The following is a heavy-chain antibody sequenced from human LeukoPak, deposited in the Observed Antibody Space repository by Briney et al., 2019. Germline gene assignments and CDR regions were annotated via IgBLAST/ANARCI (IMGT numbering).Heavy chain of an antibody. Sequence: GGSLRLSCAASGFIFTNAWMSWVRQAPGKGLEWVGRIRSKNSGGTTEYAAPVKGRFTISRDDSKNTLFLQMNSLKSEDTAVYFFADLGDYLVALVQGTLVTVSS. D-gene: IGHD4-17*01. V-gene: IGHV3-15*01. J-gene: IGHJ5*02. CDR1: GFIFTNAW. CDR3: ADLGDYLVA. CDR2: IRSKNSGGTT.